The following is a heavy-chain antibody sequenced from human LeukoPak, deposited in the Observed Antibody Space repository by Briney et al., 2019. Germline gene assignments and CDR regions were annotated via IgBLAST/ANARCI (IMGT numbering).Heavy chain of an antibody. V-gene: IGHV1-18*01. J-gene: IGHJ4*02. CDR2: ISAYNGNT. CDR1: GYTFTSYG. Sequence: ASVKVSCKASGYTFTSYGISWMRQAPGQGLEWMGWISAYNGNTNYAQKLQGRVTMTTDTSTSTAYMELRSLGSDDTAVYYCARNSKYSSSCDYWGQGTLVTVSS. CDR3: ARNSKYSSSCDY. D-gene: IGHD6-6*01.